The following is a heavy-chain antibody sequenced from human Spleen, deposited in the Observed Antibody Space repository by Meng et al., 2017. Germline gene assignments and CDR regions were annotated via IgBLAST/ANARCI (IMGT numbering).Heavy chain of an antibody. V-gene: IGHV1-69*05. CDR3: ASAHYRVWPIYAMAV. J-gene: IGHJ6*02. CDR2: SIPIFGPP. D-gene: IGHD4-11*01. Sequence: SVKVSCKASGGTISNYVISWLRQAPGQGLEWMGGSIPIFGPPNYAQKFQGRVTITTDDSTSTAYMDLSSLTSEDTAVYYGASAHYRVWPIYAMAVWGQGTTVTVSS. CDR1: GGTISNYV.